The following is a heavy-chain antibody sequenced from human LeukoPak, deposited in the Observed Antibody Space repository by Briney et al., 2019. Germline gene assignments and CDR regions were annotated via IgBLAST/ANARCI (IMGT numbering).Heavy chain of an antibody. Sequence: SETLSLTCAVYGGSFNGYYWSWIRQPPGKGLEWIGEINHSGSTNYNPSLKSRVTISVDTSKNQFSLKLSSVIAADTAVYYCARILPTFYYGSGSLGFDPWGQGTLVTVSS. CDR1: GGSFNGYY. D-gene: IGHD3-10*01. CDR3: ARILPTFYYGSGSLGFDP. V-gene: IGHV4-34*01. CDR2: INHSGST. J-gene: IGHJ5*02.